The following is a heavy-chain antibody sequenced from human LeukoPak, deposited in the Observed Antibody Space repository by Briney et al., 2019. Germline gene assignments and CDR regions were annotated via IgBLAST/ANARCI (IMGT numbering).Heavy chain of an antibody. D-gene: IGHD4/OR15-4a*01. J-gene: IGHJ5*02. V-gene: IGHV4-4*07. CDR1: GGSISSYY. CDR3: SRGGANDL. Sequence: LSETLSLTCTVSGGSISSYYWSWIRQPPGKGLEWIGRIFTSGSTAYNPSLKSRVTMSLDTSKNQFFLKLSSVTAADTAAYFCSRGGANDLWGQGTLVTVSS. CDR2: IFTSGST.